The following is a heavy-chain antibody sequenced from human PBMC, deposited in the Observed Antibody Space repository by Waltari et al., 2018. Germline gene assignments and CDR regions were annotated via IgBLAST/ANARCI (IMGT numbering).Heavy chain of an antibody. Sequence: QVQLVQSGAEVKKPGSSVKVSCKASGGTLSSYPFTWVRQAPGQGLEWMGGIIPILGTTNYEQKFQGRVTMSADESTSTVFLELSSLRAEDTAVYYCARDFWSGTDYYYYMDVWGKGTTVTVSS. J-gene: IGHJ6*03. D-gene: IGHD3-3*01. CDR2: IIPILGTT. V-gene: IGHV1-69*01. CDR1: GGTLSSYP. CDR3: ARDFWSGTDYYYYMDV.